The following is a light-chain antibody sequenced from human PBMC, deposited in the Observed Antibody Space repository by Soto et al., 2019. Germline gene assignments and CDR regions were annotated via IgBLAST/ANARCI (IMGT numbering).Light chain of an antibody. J-gene: IGKJ1*01. CDR1: QSISSW. V-gene: IGKV1-5*03. CDR3: QQYHSFSPWT. CDR2: KAS. Sequence: DIPMTQSPSTLSASVGDRVTITCRASQSISSWLAWYQQKPGKAPKVLIYKASTLETGVPSRFSGSGSGTEFTLTISSLQPDDFATYYCQQYHSFSPWTFGQGTKVEVK.